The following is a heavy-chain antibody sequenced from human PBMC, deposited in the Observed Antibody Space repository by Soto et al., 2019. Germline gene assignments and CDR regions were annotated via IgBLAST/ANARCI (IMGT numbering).Heavy chain of an antibody. J-gene: IGHJ4*02. V-gene: IGHV1-2*02. CDR3: AALGYCSSTSCHYVPN. Sequence: EASVKVSCKASGYTFTGYYMHWVRQAPGQGFEWMGWINPNSGGTNYAQRFQGRVTMTRDTSISTAYMELSRLRSDDTAVYYCAALGYCSSTSCHYVPNWGQGTLVTVSS. CDR2: INPNSGGT. CDR1: GYTFTGYY. D-gene: IGHD2-2*01.